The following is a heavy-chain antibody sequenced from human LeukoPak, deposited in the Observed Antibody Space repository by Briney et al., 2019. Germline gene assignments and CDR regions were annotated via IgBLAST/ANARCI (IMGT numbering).Heavy chain of an antibody. D-gene: IGHD6-13*01. CDR3: AKNRRGIAPPGNYYYYMDV. J-gene: IGHJ6*03. CDR2: IHTSGST. V-gene: IGHV4-4*07. CDR1: GGPISSYY. Sequence: SETLSLTCTVSGGPISSYYWSWIRQPAGKGLEWIGRIHTSGSTNYNPSLKSRVSISLDTSKNQFSLNLRSVTAADTAVYYCAKNRRGIAPPGNYYYYMDVWGKGTTVTISS.